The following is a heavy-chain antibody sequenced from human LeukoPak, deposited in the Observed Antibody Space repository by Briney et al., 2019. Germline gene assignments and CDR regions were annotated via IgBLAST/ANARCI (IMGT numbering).Heavy chain of an antibody. V-gene: IGHV5-51*01. CDR3: ARPIAAAGTDLGY. CDR1: GYTFTSYF. Sequence: GGSLKISCQASGYTFTSYFIGWVRQMPGKGLEWMGIIYTGDSDTRYSPSFQGQVTISVDKSITTAYLQWSSLKASDTAMYYCARPIAAAGTDLGYWGQGTLVTVSS. J-gene: IGHJ4*02. CDR2: IYTGDSDT. D-gene: IGHD6-13*01.